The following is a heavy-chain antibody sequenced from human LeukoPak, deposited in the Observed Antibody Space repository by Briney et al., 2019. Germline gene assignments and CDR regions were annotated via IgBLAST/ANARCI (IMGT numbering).Heavy chain of an antibody. D-gene: IGHD6-13*01. Sequence: GGSLRLSCAASGFTFSGFWMHWVRQAPGKGLVWVSCISFDGSDATYADSVKGRFTISRDNAKNTLYLQMNSLRAEDTAMYYCARDSWQQLASDYWGQGTLVTVSS. CDR2: ISFDGSDA. J-gene: IGHJ4*02. V-gene: IGHV3-74*01. CDR3: ARDSWQQLASDY. CDR1: GFTFSGFW.